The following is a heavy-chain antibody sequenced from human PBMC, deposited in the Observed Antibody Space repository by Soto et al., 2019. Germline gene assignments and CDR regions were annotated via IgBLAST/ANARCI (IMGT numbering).Heavy chain of an antibody. V-gene: IGHV3-33*01. CDR3: ARDCRRYSSGGYYVDY. J-gene: IGHJ4*02. CDR1: GFTFSSYA. D-gene: IGHD6-19*01. CDR2: IWGGGSTK. Sequence: GGSLRLSCAASGFTFSSYAMHWVRQAPGKGLEWVAAIWGGGSTKYYADSVKGRFTISRDNSKNTLFLQMHSLRAEDTAVYYWARDCRRYSSGGYYVDYWGQGTLVTVSS.